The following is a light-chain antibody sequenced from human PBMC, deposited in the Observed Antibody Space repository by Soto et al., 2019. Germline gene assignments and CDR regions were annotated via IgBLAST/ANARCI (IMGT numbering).Light chain of an antibody. J-gene: IGKJ5*01. CDR2: DAS. CDR1: QSVSSY. V-gene: IGKV3-11*01. CDR3: QQYNNWPAIT. Sequence: DIVLTQSPATLSLSPGERATLSCRASQSVSSYLAWYQQKPGQAPRLLIYDASNRATGIPARFSGSGSGTDFTLTISSLEPEDFATYYCQQYNNWPAITFGQGTRLEIK.